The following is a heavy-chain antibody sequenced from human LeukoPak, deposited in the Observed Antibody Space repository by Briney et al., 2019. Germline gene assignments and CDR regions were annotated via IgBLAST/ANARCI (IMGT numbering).Heavy chain of an antibody. D-gene: IGHD2-15*01. Sequence: GGSLRLSCAASGFTFSSYGMHWVRQAPGKGLEWVAVISYDGSNKYYADSVKGRFTISRDNSKNTLYLQMSSLRAEDTAVYYCAKPVPDIVVEVAAPLTEWGQGTLVTVSS. CDR2: ISYDGSNK. J-gene: IGHJ4*02. CDR1: GFTFSSYG. V-gene: IGHV3-30*18. CDR3: AKPVPDIVVEVAAPLTE.